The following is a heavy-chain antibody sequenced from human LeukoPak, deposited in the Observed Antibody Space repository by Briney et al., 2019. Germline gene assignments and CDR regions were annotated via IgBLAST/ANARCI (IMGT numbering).Heavy chain of an antibody. J-gene: IGHJ4*02. D-gene: IGHD5-18*01. CDR2: ISWSSGSI. V-gene: IGHV3-9*01. CDR3: AKAGGYSYGSAGSY. Sequence: GGSLRLSCAASGFTFDDYAMHWVRQAPGKGLEWVSGISWSSGSIGYADSVKGRFTISRDNAKNSLYLQMNSLRAEDTALYYCAKAGGYSYGSAGSYWGQGTLVTVTS. CDR1: GFTFDDYA.